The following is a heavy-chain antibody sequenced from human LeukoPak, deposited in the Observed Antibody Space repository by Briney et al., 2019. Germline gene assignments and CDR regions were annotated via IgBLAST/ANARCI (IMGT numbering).Heavy chain of an antibody. CDR1: GGTFSNYT. CDR3: ARPEDSSGYFHDAFDI. D-gene: IGHD3-22*01. V-gene: IGHV1-69*02. Sequence: SVKVSCKASGGTFSNYTISWVRQAPGQGLEWMGRIIPILGIANYAQKFQGRVTITADKSTSTAYMELSSLRSEDTAVYYCARPEDSSGYFHDAFDIWGQGTMVTVSS. J-gene: IGHJ3*02. CDR2: IIPILGIA.